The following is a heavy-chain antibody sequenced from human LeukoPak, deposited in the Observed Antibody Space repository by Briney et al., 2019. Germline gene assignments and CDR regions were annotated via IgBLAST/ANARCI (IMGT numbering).Heavy chain of an antibody. CDR2: IKYFGTEK. J-gene: IGHJ4*02. CDR3: ASVPLDSSGYYYSDY. V-gene: IGHV3-7*01. CDR1: GFTFSDYW. Sequence: GGSLRLSCSASGFTFSDYWMSWVRQAPGKGLEWVANIKYFGTEKYYADSVRGRFTISRDNAKNSLYLQMNSLRAEDTAVYYCASVPLDSSGYYYSDYWGQGTLVTVSS. D-gene: IGHD3-22*01.